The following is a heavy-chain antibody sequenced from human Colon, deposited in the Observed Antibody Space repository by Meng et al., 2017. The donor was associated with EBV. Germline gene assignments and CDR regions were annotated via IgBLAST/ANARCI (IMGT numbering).Heavy chain of an antibody. J-gene: IGHJ5*02. CDR3: ARSAMISAWFDP. CDR2: IYYSGST. Sequence: VQRATTCAGLVKTSQPLSLTCTVSGCSIRSGGYYWSWIHQPPGKGLEWIGYIYYSGSTYYIPSLKSRVTISVDTAKNQFSLKLSSVTAADTAVYYCARSAMISAWFDPWGQGTLVTVSS. D-gene: IGHD3-22*01. CDR1: GCSIRSGGYY. V-gene: IGHV4-30-4*01.